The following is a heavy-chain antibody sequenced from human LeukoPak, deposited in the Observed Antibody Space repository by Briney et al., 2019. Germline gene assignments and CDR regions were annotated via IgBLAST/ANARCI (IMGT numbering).Heavy chain of an antibody. CDR3: AREVSPSDHYYYYGVDV. Sequence: SQTLSLTCTVAGGSISSGNYYWTFIRQPPGEGLECIGYIFSSGSTYYSPSLRSRVTISLDTSKNQFSLMLSSVTAADTAVYYCAREVSPSDHYYYYGVDVWGRGTTVTVSS. D-gene: IGHD5/OR15-5a*01. CDR2: IFSSGST. CDR1: GGSISSGNYY. J-gene: IGHJ6*02. V-gene: IGHV4-30-4*01.